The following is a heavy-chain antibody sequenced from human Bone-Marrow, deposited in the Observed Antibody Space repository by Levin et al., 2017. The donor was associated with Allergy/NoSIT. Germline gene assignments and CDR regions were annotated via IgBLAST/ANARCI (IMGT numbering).Heavy chain of an antibody. V-gene: IGHV3-30-3*01. D-gene: IGHD6-19*01. CDR3: AALAVRSWIPPLPDY. Sequence: LGESLKISCAASGFTFSSYAMHWVRQAPGKGLEWVAVISYDGSNKYYADSVKGRFTISRDNSKNTLYLQMNSLRAEDTAVYYCAALAVRSWIPPLPDYWGQGTLVTVSS. J-gene: IGHJ4*02. CDR1: GFTFSSYA. CDR2: ISYDGSNK.